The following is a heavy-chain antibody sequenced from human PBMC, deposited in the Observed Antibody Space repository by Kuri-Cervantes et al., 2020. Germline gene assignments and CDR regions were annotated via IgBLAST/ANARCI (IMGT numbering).Heavy chain of an antibody. D-gene: IGHD6-13*01. CDR3: ARHAAYSSSSHWYFDL. Sequence: GGSLRLSCKGSGYSFTSYWIGWVRQMPGKGLEWMGIIYPGDSDTRYSPSFQGQVTISADKSISTAYLQWSSLKASDTAMYYCARHAAYSSSSHWYFDLWGRGTLVTVSS. J-gene: IGHJ2*01. V-gene: IGHV5-51*01. CDR1: GYSFTSYW. CDR2: IYPGDSDT.